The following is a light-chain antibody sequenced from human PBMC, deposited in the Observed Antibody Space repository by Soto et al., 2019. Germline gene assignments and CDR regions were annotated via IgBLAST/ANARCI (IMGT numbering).Light chain of an antibody. CDR3: CSYAGSRTFYVL. CDR2: EGN. V-gene: IGLV2-23*03. CDR1: SSDVGTYNL. Sequence: QSVLTQPASVSGSPGQSITVSCTGTSSDVGTYNLVSWYQQHPGKAPKLMIYEGNKRPSGVSNRFSGSKSGNTASLTISGLQAEDEADYYCCSYAGSRTFYVLFGGGTKVTVL. J-gene: IGLJ2*01.